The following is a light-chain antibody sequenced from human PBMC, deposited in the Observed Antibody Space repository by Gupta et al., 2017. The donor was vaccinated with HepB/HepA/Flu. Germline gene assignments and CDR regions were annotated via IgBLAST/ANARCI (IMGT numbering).Light chain of an antibody. V-gene: IGKV3-11*01. CDR3: QPRSNWPLT. Sequence: EIVLTQSPAPLSLPPGERATLSCRASQSVCSYLARHQQTPGQAPRLLIYDASKRAKGIPARFSGSGSGTDFTLTISSLAPEDFAVYYCQPRSNWPLTFGGGTKVEIK. J-gene: IGKJ4*01. CDR1: QSVCSY. CDR2: DAS.